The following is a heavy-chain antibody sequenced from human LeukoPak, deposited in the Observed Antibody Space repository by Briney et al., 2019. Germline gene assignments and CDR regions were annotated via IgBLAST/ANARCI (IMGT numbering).Heavy chain of an antibody. CDR3: ARRQIRGGIAAADDY. J-gene: IGHJ4*02. V-gene: IGHV5-10-1*01. Sequence: GESLRISCKGSGYSFNSYWISWVRQMPGKGMEWMGRIDPSDSYTNYSQSFQGHVTISADKSISTAYLQWSSLKASDTAMYYCARRQIRGGIAAADDYWGQGTLVTVSS. CDR2: IDPSDSYT. D-gene: IGHD6-13*01. CDR1: GYSFNSYW.